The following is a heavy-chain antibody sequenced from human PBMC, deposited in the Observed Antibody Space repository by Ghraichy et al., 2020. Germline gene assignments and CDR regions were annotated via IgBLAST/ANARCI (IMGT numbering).Heavy chain of an antibody. J-gene: IGHJ6*02. CDR3: ARQWDIAAAGMSATDV. V-gene: IGHV1-3*01. CDR2: INAGNGNT. D-gene: IGHD6-13*01. CDR1: GNSFTYSA. Sequence: ASVKVSCKASGNSFTYSALYWERVSPGQRLERMGWINAGNGNTKYSQKLQGRVSITSDTSASIVYMELSSLRSEDTAVYYCARQWDIAAAGMSATDVWGQGTTVTVSS.